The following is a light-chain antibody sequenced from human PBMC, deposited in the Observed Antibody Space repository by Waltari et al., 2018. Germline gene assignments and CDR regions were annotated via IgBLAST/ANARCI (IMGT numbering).Light chain of an antibody. CDR2: WAS. CDR3: QQYYSPPLT. Sequence: DIVMTQSPDSLAVSLGERATINCKSSQTILYSTNKRNYLAWYQQKPGQPTKLLISWASSRESGVPDRISGSGSETDFTLTISTLQPEDVAVYYCQQYYSPPLTFGQGTRLEI. V-gene: IGKV4-1*01. CDR1: QTILYSTNKRNY. J-gene: IGKJ5*01.